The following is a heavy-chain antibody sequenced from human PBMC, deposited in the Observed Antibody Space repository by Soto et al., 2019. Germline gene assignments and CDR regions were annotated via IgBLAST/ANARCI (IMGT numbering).Heavy chain of an antibody. J-gene: IGHJ6*03. CDR2: INPNSGGT. V-gene: IGHV1-2*04. Sequence: ASVKVSCKASGYTFTGYYMHWVRQAPGQGLEWMGWINPNSGGTNYAQKFQGWVTMTRDTSISTAYMELSRLRSDDTAVYYCARDAFAGMATTSNYYYYMDVWGKGTTVTVSS. CDR1: GYTFTGYY. CDR3: ARDAFAGMATTSNYYYYMDV. D-gene: IGHD5-12*01.